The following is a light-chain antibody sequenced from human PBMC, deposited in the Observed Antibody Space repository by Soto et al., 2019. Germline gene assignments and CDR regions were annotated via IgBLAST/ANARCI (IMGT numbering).Light chain of an antibody. V-gene: IGLV2-8*01. CDR1: NSDTGGSTY. J-gene: IGLJ2*01. CDR2: EVI. Sequence: QSALTQPPSASGSPGQSVTISCTGTNSDTGGSTYVSWYQQHPGKAPKLVIYEVIKRPSGVPDRFSGSRSGNTASLTVSGLHAEDDDYYYYSSNVGVTNLKIFGGGTKLTVL. CDR3: SSNVGVTNLKI.